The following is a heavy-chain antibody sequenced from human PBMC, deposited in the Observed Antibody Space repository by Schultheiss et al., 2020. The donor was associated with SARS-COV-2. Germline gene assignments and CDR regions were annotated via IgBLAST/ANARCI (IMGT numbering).Heavy chain of an antibody. CDR3: ARDPTYYYGSSGYS. CDR1: GGSFSGYY. Sequence: CAVYGGSFSGYYWSWIRQPPGKGLEWIGEINHSGSTNYNPSLKSRVTISVDTSKNQFSLKLSSVTAADTAVYYCARDPTYYYGSSGYSWGQGTLVTVSS. D-gene: IGHD3-22*01. J-gene: IGHJ5*02. CDR2: INHSGST. V-gene: IGHV4-34*01.